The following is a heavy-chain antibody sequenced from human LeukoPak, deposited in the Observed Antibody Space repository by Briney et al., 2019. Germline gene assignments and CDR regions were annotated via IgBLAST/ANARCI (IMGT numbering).Heavy chain of an antibody. Sequence: GGSLRLSCAASGFSFSSYWMNWVRQAPGKWLEWVANIKPDGSDKYYVDSVKGRFTISRDNAKNSLYLQMNSLRAENTAVYYCTACALGYWGRGTLINVSS. CDR1: GFSFSSYW. CDR2: IKPDGSDK. J-gene: IGHJ4*02. V-gene: IGHV3-7*01. CDR3: TACALGY. D-gene: IGHD3-16*01.